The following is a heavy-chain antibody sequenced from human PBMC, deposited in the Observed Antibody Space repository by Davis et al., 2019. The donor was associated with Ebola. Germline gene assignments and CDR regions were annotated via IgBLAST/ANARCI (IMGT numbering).Heavy chain of an antibody. D-gene: IGHD3-10*01. CDR2: IYPSDSDT. J-gene: IGHJ2*01. Sequence: KVSCKGSGYSFTSYWIGWVRQMPGKGLEWMGMIYPSDSDTRYSPSFQGQVIISADKSISTAYLQWNSLQASDTAVYYCARLYGPGHYLNWYFNLWGRGTLVTVSS. CDR1: GYSFTSYW. V-gene: IGHV5-51*01. CDR3: ARLYGPGHYLNWYFNL.